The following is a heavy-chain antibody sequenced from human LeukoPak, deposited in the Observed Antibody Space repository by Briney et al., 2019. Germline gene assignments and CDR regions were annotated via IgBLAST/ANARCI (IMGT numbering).Heavy chain of an antibody. V-gene: IGHV1-18*01. Sequence: ASVKVSCKASGYTFTSYGISWVRQAPGQGLEWMGWISAYNGNTNYAQKLQGRVTMTTDTSTSTAYMELRSLRSDDTAVYYCAREGQQLVTGWDYYYGMDVWGQGTTVTVSS. J-gene: IGHJ6*02. D-gene: IGHD6-13*01. CDR3: AREGQQLVTGWDYYYGMDV. CDR1: GYTFTSYG. CDR2: ISAYNGNT.